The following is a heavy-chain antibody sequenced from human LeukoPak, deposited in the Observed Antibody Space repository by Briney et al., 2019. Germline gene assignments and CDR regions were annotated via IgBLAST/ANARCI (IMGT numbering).Heavy chain of an antibody. J-gene: IGHJ4*02. CDR1: GFTFSSYA. D-gene: IGHD6-19*01. CDR3: TPSSAWQEAYY. CDR2: ISGSGGST. Sequence: GGSLRLSCAASGFTFSSYAMSWVRQAPGKGLEWVSAISGSGGSTYYADSVKGRFTISRDNSKNTLYLQMNSLRAEDTAVYYCTPSSAWQEAYYWGQGTLVTVSS. V-gene: IGHV3-23*01.